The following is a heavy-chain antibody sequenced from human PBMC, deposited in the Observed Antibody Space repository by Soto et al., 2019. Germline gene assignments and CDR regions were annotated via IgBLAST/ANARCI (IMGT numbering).Heavy chain of an antibody. Sequence: QEQLVQSGAEVKKPGASVKVSCKASGYTFTTYYMHWVRQAPGQGLEWMAIINPVDGSTRYEQNLQGRVSVTRDTSTSTVYMELSSLRSEDTAVYFCAREGFQGSAFDIWGQGTMVTVSS. CDR2: INPVDGST. CDR3: AREGFQGSAFDI. J-gene: IGHJ3*02. CDR1: GYTFTTYY. V-gene: IGHV1-46*01.